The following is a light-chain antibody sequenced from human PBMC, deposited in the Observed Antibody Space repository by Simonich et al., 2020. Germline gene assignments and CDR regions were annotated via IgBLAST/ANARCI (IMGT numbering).Light chain of an antibody. V-gene: IGLV1-44*01. CDR2: RNN. CDR3: AAWDDSLNGWV. J-gene: IGLJ3*02. CDR1: SSNIGSNT. Sequence: QSVLTQPPSASGTPGQRVTISCSGSSSNIGSNTVNWYQQLPGTAPKLLIYRNNQRPSGVPDLFSGSKSGTSASLAISGRQSEDEADYYCAAWDDSLNGWVFGGGTKLTVL.